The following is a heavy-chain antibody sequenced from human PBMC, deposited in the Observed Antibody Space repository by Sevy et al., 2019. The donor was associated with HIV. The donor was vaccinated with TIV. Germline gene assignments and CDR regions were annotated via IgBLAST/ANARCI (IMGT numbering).Heavy chain of an antibody. Sequence: ASVKVSCKASGYTFTGYYMHWVRQAPGQGLEWMGWINPNSGGTNYPQKFQGRVTMTRDTSISTAYMELSRLRSDDTAVYYCARDQDPRITMVRGTFDYWGQGTLVTVSS. V-gene: IGHV1-2*02. J-gene: IGHJ4*02. CDR3: ARDQDPRITMVRGTFDY. D-gene: IGHD3-10*01. CDR1: GYTFTGYY. CDR2: INPNSGGT.